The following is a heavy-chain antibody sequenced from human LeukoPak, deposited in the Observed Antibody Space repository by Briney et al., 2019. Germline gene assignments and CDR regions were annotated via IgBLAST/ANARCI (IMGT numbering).Heavy chain of an antibody. Sequence: SETLSLTCTVSGGSISSGSYYWSWIRQPAGKGLEWIGRIYTSGSTNYNPSLKSRVTISVDTSKNQFSLKLSSVTAADTAVYYCARDWGDFWSGYPRYYYMDVWGKGTTVTVSS. D-gene: IGHD3-3*01. CDR1: GGSISSGSYY. CDR3: ARDWGDFWSGYPRYYYMDV. V-gene: IGHV4-61*02. CDR2: IYTSGST. J-gene: IGHJ6*03.